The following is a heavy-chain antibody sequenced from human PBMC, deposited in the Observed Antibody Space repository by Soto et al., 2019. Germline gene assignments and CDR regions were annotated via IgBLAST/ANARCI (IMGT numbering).Heavy chain of an antibody. V-gene: IGHV3-23*01. J-gene: IGHJ4*02. CDR3: ANVPIWCGSSRCYTEGFDY. CDR2: VSASASNT. Sequence: EVQLLQHGGGLVQPGGSLRLTCAASGFTFSDYAMSWVRQAPGKGLEWASTVSASASNTHYADSVKGRFTISRDNSKNTLFLQIDSLRAEDTALYYCANVPIWCGSSRCYTEGFDYWGQGTLVIVSS. CDR1: GFTFSDYA. D-gene: IGHD2-2*01.